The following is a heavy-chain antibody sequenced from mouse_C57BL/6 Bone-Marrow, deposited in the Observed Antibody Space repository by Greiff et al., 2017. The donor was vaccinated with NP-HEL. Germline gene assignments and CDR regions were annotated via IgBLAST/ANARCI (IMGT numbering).Heavy chain of an antibody. CDR3: SREGY. V-gene: IGHV1-81*01. CDR2: IYPRSGNT. CDR1: GYTFTSYG. Sequence: QVHVKQSGAELARPGASVKLSCKASGYTFTSYGISWVKQRTGQGLEWIGEIYPRSGNTSYNEKFKGKATLTADKSSSTAYMELRILTSGDSAVYFCSREGYWGQGTTLTVSS. J-gene: IGHJ2*01.